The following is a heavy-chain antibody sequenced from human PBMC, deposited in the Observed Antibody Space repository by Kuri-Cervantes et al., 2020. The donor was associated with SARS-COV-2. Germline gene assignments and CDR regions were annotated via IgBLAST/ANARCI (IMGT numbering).Heavy chain of an antibody. J-gene: IGHJ4*02. CDR1: GFTFSSSW. V-gene: IGHV3-21*01. D-gene: IGHD3-10*01. CDR3: ARVRGVGY. Sequence: ETLSLTCAASGFTFSSSWMNWVRQAPGKGLEWVSSISSSSSYIYYADSVKGRFTISRDNAKNSLYLQMNSLRAEDTAVYYCARVRGVGYWGQGTLVTVSS. CDR2: ISSSSSYI.